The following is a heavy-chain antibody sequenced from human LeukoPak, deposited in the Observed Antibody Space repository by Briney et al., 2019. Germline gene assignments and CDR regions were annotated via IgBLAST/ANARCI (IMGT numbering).Heavy chain of an antibody. Sequence: GSLRLSCAASGFTFNSYNMNWVRQGPGKGLEWVSYISSSSSTIYYADSVKGRFTISRDSAKTSLFLQMNSLRDEDTAVYYCARAYSSSSGRDAFDSWGLGTLVTVSS. CDR2: ISSSSSTI. CDR1: GFTFNSYN. V-gene: IGHV3-48*02. CDR3: ARAYSSSSGRDAFDS. J-gene: IGHJ3*02. D-gene: IGHD6-6*01.